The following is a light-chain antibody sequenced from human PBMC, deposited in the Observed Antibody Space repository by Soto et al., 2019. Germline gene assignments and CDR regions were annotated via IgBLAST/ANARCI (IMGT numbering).Light chain of an antibody. V-gene: IGLV2-14*03. CDR1: SSDVGGYDY. J-gene: IGLJ1*01. CDR2: DVN. Sequence: QSALTQPASVSGSPGQSITISCTGTSSDVGGYDYVSWYQQHPGKAPKVIIYDVNNRPSGVSSRFSGSKSGNTASLSISGLQAEDEADYYCSSYSSSATNYVFGSGTKLT. CDR3: SSYSSSATNYV.